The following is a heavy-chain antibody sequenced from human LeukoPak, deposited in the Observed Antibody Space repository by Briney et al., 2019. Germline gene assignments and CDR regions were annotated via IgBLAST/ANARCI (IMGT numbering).Heavy chain of an antibody. D-gene: IGHD3-10*01. V-gene: IGHV4-30-4*01. CDR1: GGSISSGDYY. Sequence: SQTLSLTCTVSGGSISSGDYYWSWIRQPPGKGLEWIGYIYYSGSTYYNPSLKSRVTISVDTSKNQFSLKLSSVTAADTAVYYCARSYYYGSGSYNCYYYYGMDVWGQGTTVTVSS. CDR2: IYYSGST. CDR3: ARSYYYGSGSYNCYYYYGMDV. J-gene: IGHJ6*02.